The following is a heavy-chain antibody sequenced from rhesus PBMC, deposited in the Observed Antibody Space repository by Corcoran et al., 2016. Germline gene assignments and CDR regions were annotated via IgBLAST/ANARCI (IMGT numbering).Heavy chain of an antibody. J-gene: IGHJ6*01. CDR1: LFSLTTRGMG. V-gene: IGHV2-174*01. D-gene: IGHD1-44*01. CDR3: ARGYSGNYGLDS. CDR2: IYWDDDK. Sequence: QVTLKESGPALVKPTQTLTLPCTFSLFSLTTRGMGAVWLRQPPGKALEWLALIYWDDDKRYSTSLKSRLTSSKDTSKNQVVLTMTNMDPVDTATYYCARGYSGNYGLDSWGQGVVVTVSS.